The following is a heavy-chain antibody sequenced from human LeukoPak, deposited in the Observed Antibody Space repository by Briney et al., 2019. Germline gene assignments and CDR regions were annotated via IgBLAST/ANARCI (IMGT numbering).Heavy chain of an antibody. J-gene: IGHJ6*02. Sequence: SETLSLTCTGSGGSISSYYWSWIRQPPGQGLEWSGYIYYSGTTNYNPSLKSRVTISVDTSKNQFSLKLSSVTAADTAVYYCARLKGGNRPHYYYYGMDVWGQGTTVTVSS. CDR3: ARLKGGNRPHYYYYGMDV. D-gene: IGHD4-23*01. V-gene: IGHV4-59*01. CDR1: GGSISSYY. CDR2: IYYSGTT.